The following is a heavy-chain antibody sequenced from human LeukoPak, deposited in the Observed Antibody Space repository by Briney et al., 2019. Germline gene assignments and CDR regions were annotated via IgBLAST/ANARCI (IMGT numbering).Heavy chain of an antibody. D-gene: IGHD3-22*01. J-gene: IGHJ4*02. Sequence: PSETLSLTCAVYGGSFSGYYWSWIRQPPGKGLEWIGEINHSGSTNYNPSLKSRVTISVDTSKNQLSLKLSSVTAADTAVYYCARTGVGEYYDSSGYTDYWGQGTLVTVSS. CDR2: INHSGST. CDR1: GGSFSGYY. CDR3: ARTGVGEYYDSSGYTDY. V-gene: IGHV4-34*01.